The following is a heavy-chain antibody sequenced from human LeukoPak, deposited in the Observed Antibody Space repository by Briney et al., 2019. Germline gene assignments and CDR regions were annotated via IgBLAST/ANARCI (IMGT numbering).Heavy chain of an antibody. V-gene: IGHV3-30*18. CDR3: AKAEGLAVAGYDAFDI. CDR1: GFTFSSYG. CDR2: ISYDGSNK. Sequence: PGGSLRLSCAASGFTFSSYGMHWVRQAPGKGLEWVAVISYDGSNKYYADSVKGRFTTTRDNSKNTLYLQMNSLRSEDTAVFYCAKAEGLAVAGYDAFDIWGQGTMVTVSS. J-gene: IGHJ3*02. D-gene: IGHD6-19*01.